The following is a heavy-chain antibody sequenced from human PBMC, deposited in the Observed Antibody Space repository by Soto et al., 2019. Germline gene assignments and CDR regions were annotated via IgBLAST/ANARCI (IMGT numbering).Heavy chain of an antibody. J-gene: IGHJ6*02. CDR1: GYSFTSHW. V-gene: IGHV5-51*01. D-gene: IGHD3-16*01. CDR3: ARAEIWGSFSFYYYGMDV. CDR2: IYPADSDT. Sequence: PWESLKISCEGSGYSFTSHWIAWVRHMPGKGLEWMVIIYPADSDTRYSPSFQGRVTISVDKSISTAYLQWSSLKPSDTATYYCARAEIWGSFSFYYYGMDVWGQGTPVTVSS.